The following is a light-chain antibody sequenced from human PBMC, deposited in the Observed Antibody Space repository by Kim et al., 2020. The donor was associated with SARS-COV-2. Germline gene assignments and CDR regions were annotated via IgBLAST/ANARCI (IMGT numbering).Light chain of an antibody. Sequence: SYELTQPPSVSVAPGKTANVTCGGDNIGSRSVHWYQQKAGQAPVLVIFYDSDRPSGIPERFSGSNSGNTATLTISRVEAGDEADYYCQLWDSTTDHFVFGAGTKVTVL. CDR3: QLWDSTTDHFV. V-gene: IGLV3-21*04. CDR2: YDS. CDR1: NIGSRS. J-gene: IGLJ1*01.